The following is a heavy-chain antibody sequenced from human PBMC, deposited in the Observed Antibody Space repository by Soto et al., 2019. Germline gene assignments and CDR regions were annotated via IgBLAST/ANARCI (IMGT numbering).Heavy chain of an antibody. V-gene: IGHV2-5*02. CDR3: APTTNYYESSGYYAFVDAFDI. CDR1: VFSLSTSGVG. CDR2: IYWDDDK. Sequence: QITLKESGPTLVKPTQTLTLTCTFSVFSLSTSGVGVGWIRQPPGKALEWLALIYWDDDKRYSPSLKSRLTITKDTSKNQVVLTMTNMDPVNTGTYYCAPTTNYYESSGYYAFVDAFDIWGQGTMVTVSS. J-gene: IGHJ3*02. D-gene: IGHD3-22*01.